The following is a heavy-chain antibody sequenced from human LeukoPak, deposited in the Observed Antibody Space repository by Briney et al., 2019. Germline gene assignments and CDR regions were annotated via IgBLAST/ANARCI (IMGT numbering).Heavy chain of an antibody. V-gene: IGHV4-34*01. CDR3: ARANGPGYCSSTSCYGGWFDP. Sequence: SETLSLTCAVYGGSFSGYYWSWIRQSPGKGLEWIGEINHSGSTNYNPSLKSRVTISVDTSKNQFSLKLSSVTAADTAVYYCARANGPGYCSSTSCYGGWFDPWGQGTLVTVSS. CDR1: GGSFSGYY. D-gene: IGHD2-2*01. CDR2: INHSGST. J-gene: IGHJ5*02.